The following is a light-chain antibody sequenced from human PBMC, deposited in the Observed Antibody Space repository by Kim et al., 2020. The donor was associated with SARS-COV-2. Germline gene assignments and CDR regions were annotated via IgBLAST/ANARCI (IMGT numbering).Light chain of an antibody. CDR1: QSISSNY. CDR3: QQYGSAPPT. Sequence: PGDRATLSCRASQSISSNYIAWYQKKPGQAPRLVIYDAFSRATGIPDRFSGSGSGTDFTLTISRLEPEDFAVYHCQQYGSAPPTFGQGTRLEIK. CDR2: DAF. V-gene: IGKV3-20*01. J-gene: IGKJ5*01.